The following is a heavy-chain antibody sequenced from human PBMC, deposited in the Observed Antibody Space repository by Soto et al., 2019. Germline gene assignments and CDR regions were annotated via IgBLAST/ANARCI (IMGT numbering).Heavy chain of an antibody. J-gene: IGHJ3*02. Sequence: GASVKVSCRASGGTFSSYAISWVRQAPGQGLEWMGGIIPIFGTANYAQKFQGRVTITADESTSTAYMELSSLRSEDTAVYYCARADKASGYYHLSDAFDIWGQGTMVTVSS. CDR2: IIPIFGTA. CDR1: GGTFSSYA. V-gene: IGHV1-69*13. D-gene: IGHD3-22*01. CDR3: ARADKASGYYHLSDAFDI.